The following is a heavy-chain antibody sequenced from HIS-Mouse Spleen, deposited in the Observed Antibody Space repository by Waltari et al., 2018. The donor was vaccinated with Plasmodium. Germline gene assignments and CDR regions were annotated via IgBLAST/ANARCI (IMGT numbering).Heavy chain of an antibody. CDR1: GYTFTGHY. V-gene: IGHV1-2*02. CDR2: INPNSGGK. Sequence: QVQLVQSGAEVKKPGASVKVSCKASGYTFTGHYMHWVGKAPGQGVEWMGWINPNSGGKNYDQNVQGRVTMTRDTSISTAYMELSRLRSDDTAVYYCAVGRWLQPRDYWGQGTLVTVSS. J-gene: IGHJ4*02. CDR3: AVGRWLQPRDY. D-gene: IGHD5-12*01.